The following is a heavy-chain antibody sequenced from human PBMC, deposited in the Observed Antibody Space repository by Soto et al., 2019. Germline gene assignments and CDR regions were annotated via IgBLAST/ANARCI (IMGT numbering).Heavy chain of an antibody. CDR1: GYTFTSYY. V-gene: IGHV1-46*03. J-gene: IGHJ4*02. Sequence: ASVKVSCGASGYTFTSYYMHCVRQSPGQGLEWMGIINPSGGSTSYAQKFQGRVTMTRDTSTSTVYMELSSLRSEDTAVYYCARDDELKQLLFDYWGQGTLVTVSS. CDR3: ARDDELKQLLFDY. D-gene: IGHD1-1*01. CDR2: INPSGGST.